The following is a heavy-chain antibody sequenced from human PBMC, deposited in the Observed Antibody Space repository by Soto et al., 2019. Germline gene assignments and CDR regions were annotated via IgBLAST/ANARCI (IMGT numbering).Heavy chain of an antibody. CDR2: ISYDGSNK. CDR1: GFTSSSYG. Sequence: GGSLRLSCAASGFTSSSYGMHWVRQAPGKGLEWVAVISYDGSNKYYADSVKGRFTISRDNSKNTLYLQMNSLRAEDTAVYYCARDPKTSGGQHWAFNYFDSWGQGTLVTVSS. CDR3: ARDPKTSGGQHWAFNYFDS. J-gene: IGHJ4*02. D-gene: IGHD7-27*01. V-gene: IGHV3-30*03.